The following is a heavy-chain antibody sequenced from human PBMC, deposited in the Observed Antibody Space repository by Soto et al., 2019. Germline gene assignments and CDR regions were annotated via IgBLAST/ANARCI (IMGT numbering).Heavy chain of an antibody. CDR1: GFTFSSYA. J-gene: IGHJ4*02. CDR3: AKEGTPYSNYKDGDRGY. CDR2: ISGSGGST. V-gene: IGHV3-23*01. Sequence: GGSLRLSCAASGFTFSSYAMSWVRQAPGKGLEWVSAISGSGGSTYYADSVKGRFTISRDNSKNTLYLQMNSLRAEDTAVYYCAKEGTPYSNYKDGDRGYWGQGTLVTVSS. D-gene: IGHD4-4*01.